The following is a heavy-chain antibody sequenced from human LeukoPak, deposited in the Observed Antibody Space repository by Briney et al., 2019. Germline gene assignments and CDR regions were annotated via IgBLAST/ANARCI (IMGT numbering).Heavy chain of an antibody. V-gene: IGHV4-30-4*01. D-gene: IGHD2-8*01. J-gene: IGHJ3*02. CDR3: ARDLPPVFSPHKSDAFDI. CDR1: GGSISSGDYY. Sequence: SQTLSLTCTVSGGSISSGDYYWSWLRQPPGKGLEWIGYSYYSGSTYYNPSLKSRVTISVDTSKNQFSLKLSSVTAADTAVYYCARDLPPVFSPHKSDAFDIWGQGTMVTVSS. CDR2: SYYSGST.